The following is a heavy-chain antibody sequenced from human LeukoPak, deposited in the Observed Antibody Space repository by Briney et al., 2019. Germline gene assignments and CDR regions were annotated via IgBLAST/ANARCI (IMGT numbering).Heavy chain of an antibody. V-gene: IGHV4-39*01. CDR3: ARSSARARLYYYYGMDV. J-gene: IGHJ6*02. CDR1: GGSISSRPYY. CDR2: IYYSGST. Sequence: SETLSLTCTVSGGSISSRPYYWGWMRQPPGKGLEWIGSIYYSGSTYYNPSLKSRVTISIDSFKNQFSLKLTSVVAADTAVYYCARSSARARLYYYYGMDVWGQGTTVTVSS. D-gene: IGHD6-6*01.